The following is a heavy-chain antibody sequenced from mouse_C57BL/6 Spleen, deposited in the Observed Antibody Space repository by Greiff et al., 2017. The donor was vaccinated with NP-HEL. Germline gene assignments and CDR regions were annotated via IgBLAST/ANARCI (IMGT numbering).Heavy chain of an antibody. CDR2: ISDGGSYT. CDR1: GFTFSSYA. J-gene: IGHJ2*01. V-gene: IGHV5-4*01. D-gene: IGHD2-10*02. CDR3: ARDSGYGNPADY. Sequence: EVTLMESGGGLVKPGGSLKLSCAASGFTFSSYAMSWVRQTPEKRLEWVATISDGGSYTYYPDNVKGRITISRDNAKNNLYLQMSHLKSEDTAMYYCARDSGYGNPADYWGQGTTLTVSS.